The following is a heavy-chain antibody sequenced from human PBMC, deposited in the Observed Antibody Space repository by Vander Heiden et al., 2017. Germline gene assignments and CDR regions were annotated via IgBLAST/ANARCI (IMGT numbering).Heavy chain of an antibody. J-gene: IGHJ4*02. CDR3: ARHHSNSLGSDY. V-gene: IGHV1-2*02. Sequence: QVRLVQSGTEVKKPEASVKVSCKASGYIFTGYHMHWVRQAPGQGLEWMGWINPNSGDTNYAQKFQGRVTMTAATSITTAYLELSRLKSDDTGVYFCARHHSNSLGSDYWGQGTLVTVSS. CDR1: GYIFTGYH. CDR2: INPNSGDT. D-gene: IGHD6-6*01.